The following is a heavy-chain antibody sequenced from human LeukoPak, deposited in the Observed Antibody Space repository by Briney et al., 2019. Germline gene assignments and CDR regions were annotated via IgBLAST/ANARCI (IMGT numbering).Heavy chain of an antibody. CDR1: GFTFSSYA. Sequence: GRSLRLSCAASGFTFSSYAMHWVRQAPGKGLEWVAVISYDGSNKYYADSVKGRFTISRDNSKNTLYLQMNSLRPEDTAMYYCAKSEQAYCGGDCYSGYFQDWGQGTLVTVSS. CDR2: ISYDGSNK. D-gene: IGHD2-21*02. J-gene: IGHJ1*01. V-gene: IGHV3-30-3*02. CDR3: AKSEQAYCGGDCYSGYFQD.